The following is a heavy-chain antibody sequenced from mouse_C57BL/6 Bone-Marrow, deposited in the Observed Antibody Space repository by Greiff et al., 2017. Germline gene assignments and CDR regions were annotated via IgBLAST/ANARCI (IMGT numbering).Heavy chain of an antibody. CDR2: IDPENGDT. CDR1: GFNIKDDY. CDR3: TREAWFAY. V-gene: IGHV14-4*01. Sequence: EVQLQQSGAELVRPGASVKLSCTASGFNIKDDYMHWVKQRPEQGLEWIGWIDPENGDTEYASKFQGKATITADTSSNTAYLQLSSLTSEDTAVYYCTREAWFAYWGKGTLVTVSA. J-gene: IGHJ3*01.